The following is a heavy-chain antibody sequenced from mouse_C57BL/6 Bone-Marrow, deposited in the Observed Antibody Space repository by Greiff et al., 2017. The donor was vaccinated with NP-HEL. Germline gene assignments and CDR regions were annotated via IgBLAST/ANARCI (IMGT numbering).Heavy chain of an antibody. CDR1: GYTFTSYW. CDR3: ARWDDGYYNFDY. Sequence: VQLQQPGAELVKPGASVKMSCKASGYTFTSYWITWVKQRPGQGLEWIGDIYPGSGSTNYNEKFKSKATLTVDTSSSTAYMQLSSLTSEDSAVYYRARWDDGYYNFDYWGQGTTLTVSS. J-gene: IGHJ2*01. D-gene: IGHD2-3*01. V-gene: IGHV1-55*01. CDR2: IYPGSGST.